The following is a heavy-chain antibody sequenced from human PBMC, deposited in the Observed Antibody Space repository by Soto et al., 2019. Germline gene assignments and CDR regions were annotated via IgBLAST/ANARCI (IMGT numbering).Heavy chain of an antibody. CDR3: AKGRYDFWSPYYFDS. CDR2: ITWNSRVL. Sequence: EVQLVESGGRLVQPGRSLRLSCVGTGLNFDDFVMHWVRQAPGKGLEWVSGITWNSRVLAYADSVKGRFTISRDNARNSLYLQMDSLRDEDTALYYCAKGRYDFWSPYYFDSWGRGTLVTVSS. J-gene: IGHJ4*02. V-gene: IGHV3-9*01. D-gene: IGHD3-3*01. CDR1: GLNFDDFV.